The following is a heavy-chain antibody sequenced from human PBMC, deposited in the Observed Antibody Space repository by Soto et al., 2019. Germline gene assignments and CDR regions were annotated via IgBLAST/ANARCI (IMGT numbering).Heavy chain of an antibody. D-gene: IGHD3-22*01. Sequence: QVQLVQSGAEVKKPGSSVKVSCKASGGTFSSLDINWVRQAPGQGLEWMGGIIPISETTNYAQIFQGRVSIVAAKSTSTAYMELSRLRSEDTAVYYCARALLSHSYDSGGYGSDFHAMDVWGQGTPVTVSS. V-gene: IGHV1-69*06. CDR3: ARALLSHSYDSGGYGSDFHAMDV. J-gene: IGHJ6*02. CDR1: GGTFSSLD. CDR2: IIPISETT.